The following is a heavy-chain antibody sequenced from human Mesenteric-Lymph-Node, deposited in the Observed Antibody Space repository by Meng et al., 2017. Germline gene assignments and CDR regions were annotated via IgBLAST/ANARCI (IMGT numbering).Heavy chain of an antibody. V-gene: IGHV1-18*01. CDR3: ASLYCTGGSCFHNWFDP. CDR2: ISASHDNP. D-gene: IGHD2-8*02. J-gene: IGHJ5*02. CDR1: GDPFSCYG. Sequence: LLQSVSEVRDLCATVKVCFQVLGDPFSCYGSGWLRQAPGHGLEWMGWISASHDNPNYAQKFRDRVIMTTDTSSSTVYMELRSLRSDDTAIYYCASLYCTGGSCFHNWFDPWGQGTLVTVSS.